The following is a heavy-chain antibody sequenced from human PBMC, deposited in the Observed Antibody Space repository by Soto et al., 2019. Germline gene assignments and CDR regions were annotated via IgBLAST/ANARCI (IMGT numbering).Heavy chain of an antibody. D-gene: IGHD3-3*01. J-gene: IGHJ6*02. Sequence: SDTLSLTCTVSGGSISSSSYYWGWIRQPPGKGLGWIGSIYYSGSTYYNPSLKSRVTISVDTSKNQFSLKLSSVTAADTAVYYCARGLYEGFWSGYHPYYYYGMDVWGQGTTVTVSS. CDR3: ARGLYEGFWSGYHPYYYYGMDV. CDR2: IYYSGST. V-gene: IGHV4-39*07. CDR1: GGSISSSSYY.